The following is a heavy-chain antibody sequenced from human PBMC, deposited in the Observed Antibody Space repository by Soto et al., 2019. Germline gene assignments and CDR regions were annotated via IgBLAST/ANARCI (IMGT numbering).Heavy chain of an antibody. D-gene: IGHD3-22*01. CDR1: GLTFSSYG. V-gene: IGHV3-30*18. CDR2: ISYDGSNK. J-gene: IGHJ4*02. Sequence: QVQLVESEGGVVQPGRSLRLSCAASGLTFSSYGMHWVRQAPGKGLEWVAVISYDGSNKNYADSVKGRFTISRDNSKNTVYLQMNSLRAEDTAVYYCAKDTYYHDSSGYYIFDYWGQGTLVTVSS. CDR3: AKDTYYHDSSGYYIFDY.